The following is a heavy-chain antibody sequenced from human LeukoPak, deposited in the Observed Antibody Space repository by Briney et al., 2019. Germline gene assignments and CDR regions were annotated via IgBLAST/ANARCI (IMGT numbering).Heavy chain of an antibody. V-gene: IGHV1-18*01. CDR3: ARDKAVADSWKAFDI. J-gene: IGHJ3*02. CDR2: ISAYNGNT. CDR1: GYTFTSYG. Sequence: GASVKVSCKASGYTFTSYGISWVRQAPGQGLEWMGWISAYNGNTNYAQKLQGRVTMTTDTSTSTAYMELRSLRSDDTAVYYCARDKAVADSWKAFDIWGQGTMVTVSS. D-gene: IGHD6-19*01.